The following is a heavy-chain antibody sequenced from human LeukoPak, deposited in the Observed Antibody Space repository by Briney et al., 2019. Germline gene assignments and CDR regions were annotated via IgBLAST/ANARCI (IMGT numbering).Heavy chain of an antibody. Sequence: PSETLSLTCTVSGGSISNYYWSWIRPPAGKGLGWIGHIYTSGSTYYNPSLKSRVTMSVDTSKDQFSLQLSSATAADTAVYYCVRPGDNSFDFWGQGTMVTVSS. CDR2: IYTSGST. CDR3: VRPGDNSFDF. D-gene: IGHD3-16*01. J-gene: IGHJ3*01. V-gene: IGHV4-4*07. CDR1: GGSISNYY.